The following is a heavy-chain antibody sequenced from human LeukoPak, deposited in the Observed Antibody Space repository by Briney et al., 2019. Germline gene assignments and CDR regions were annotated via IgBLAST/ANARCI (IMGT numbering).Heavy chain of an antibody. CDR3: ARDSGDCGGDCYSTAPSIDY. CDR1: GGTFSSYA. V-gene: IGHV1-46*01. CDR2: INPSGGST. J-gene: IGHJ4*02. Sequence: VASVKVSCKASGGTFSSYAISWVRQAPGQGLEWMGIINPSGGSTSYAQKFQGRVTMTRDTSTSTVYMELSSLRSEDTAVYYCARDSGDCGGDCYSTAPSIDYWGQGTLVTVSS. D-gene: IGHD2-21*02.